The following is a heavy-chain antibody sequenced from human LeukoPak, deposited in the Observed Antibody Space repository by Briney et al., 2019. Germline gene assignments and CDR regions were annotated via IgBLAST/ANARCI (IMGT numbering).Heavy chain of an antibody. D-gene: IGHD3-10*01. CDR3: ARHGSGYYGSGSYYNLDDY. CDR1: GYSFTNYW. J-gene: IGHJ4*02. Sequence: GESMNTSCKASGYSFTNYWIGWVRQMPGKGVGLRGIIYPGDSDTNYSPSFQGQVTISADTSISTSYLQWSSLKASDTAMYYCARHGSGYYGSGSYYNLDDYWGQGTLVTVSS. V-gene: IGHV5-51*01. CDR2: IYPGDSDT.